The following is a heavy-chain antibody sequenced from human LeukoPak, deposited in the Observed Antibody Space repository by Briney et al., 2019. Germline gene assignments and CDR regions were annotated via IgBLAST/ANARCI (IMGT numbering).Heavy chain of an antibody. J-gene: IGHJ3*02. V-gene: IGHV4-31*03. CDR1: GGSISSGSYY. Sequence: PSKTLSLTCTVSGGSISSGSYYWSWIRQHPEKGLEWIGHTYHSGSTNYNPSLKSRVTISVDTSKNQFSLKLSSVTAADTAVYYCARLGYCSGGSCIDAFDIWGQGTMVTVSS. CDR3: ARLGYCSGGSCIDAFDI. D-gene: IGHD2-15*01. CDR2: TYHSGST.